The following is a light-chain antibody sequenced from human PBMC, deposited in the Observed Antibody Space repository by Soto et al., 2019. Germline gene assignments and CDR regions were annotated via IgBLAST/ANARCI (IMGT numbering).Light chain of an antibody. CDR1: QSISSTY. V-gene: IGKV3-20*01. Sequence: EIVLTQSPGTLSLSPGERATLSCRASQSISSTYLAWYQQKPGQAPRLLIYGASSRATGIPDRFSGSGSGTDFTLTIRRLELEDFAVYDCRMHGSSQYTLGQGPKREIK. CDR2: GAS. J-gene: IGKJ2*01. CDR3: RMHGSSQYT.